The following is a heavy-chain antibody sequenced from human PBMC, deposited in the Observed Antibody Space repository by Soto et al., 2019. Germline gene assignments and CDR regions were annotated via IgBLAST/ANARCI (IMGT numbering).Heavy chain of an antibody. V-gene: IGHV6-1*01. D-gene: IGHD1-7*01. CDR3: ARESRVMRTGTTFIDY. J-gene: IGHJ4*02. CDR1: GESVSSNSAA. Sequence: SQTLSLTCAISGESVSSNSAAWSWIRQSPSRGLEWLGRTYYRSKWYNDYAVSVKSRITINPDTSKNQFSLQLNSVTPEDTAVYYCARESRVMRTGTTFIDYWGQGTLVTVSS. CDR2: TYYRSKWYN.